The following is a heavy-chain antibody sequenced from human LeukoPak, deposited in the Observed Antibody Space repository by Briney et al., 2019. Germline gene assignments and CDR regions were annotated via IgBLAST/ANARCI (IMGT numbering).Heavy chain of an antibody. J-gene: IGHJ4*02. Sequence: PSKTLSLTCAVSGYSISSGYYWGWIRQPPGKGLEWIGSIYHSGSTYYNPSLKSRVTISVDTSKNQFSLKLSSVTAADTAVYYCARPRGSCSGGSCYYYYFDYWGQGTLVTVSS. CDR3: ARPRGSCSGGSCYYYYFDY. V-gene: IGHV4-38-2*01. D-gene: IGHD2-15*01. CDR1: GYSISSGYY. CDR2: IYHSGST.